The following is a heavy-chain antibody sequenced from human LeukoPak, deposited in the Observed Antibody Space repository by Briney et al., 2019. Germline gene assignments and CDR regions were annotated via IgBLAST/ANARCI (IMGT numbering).Heavy chain of an antibody. CDR1: GYPFTTWE. CDR2: IIPIFGTA. Sequence: SVKVSCKTSGYPFTTWEINWVRQAPGQGLEWMGGIIPIFGTANYAQKFQGRVTITTDESTSTAYMELSSLRSEDTAVYYCARSLPRITIFGVATPGWFDPWGQGTLVTVSS. CDR3: ARSLPRITIFGVATPGWFDP. J-gene: IGHJ5*02. D-gene: IGHD3-3*01. V-gene: IGHV1-69*05.